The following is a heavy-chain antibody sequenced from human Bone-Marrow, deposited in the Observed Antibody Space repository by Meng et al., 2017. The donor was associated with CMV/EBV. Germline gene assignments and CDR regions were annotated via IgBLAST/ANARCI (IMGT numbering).Heavy chain of an antibody. D-gene: IGHD3-22*01. V-gene: IGHV3-21*01. Sequence: GESLKISCAASGFTFSSYSMNWVRQAPGKGLEWVSSISSSSSYIYYADSVKGRFTISRDNAKNSLYLQMNSLRAEDTAVYYCARGESGYPNWFDPWGQGTLVTVYS. CDR3: ARGESGYPNWFDP. CDR2: ISSSSSYI. CDR1: GFTFSSYS. J-gene: IGHJ5*02.